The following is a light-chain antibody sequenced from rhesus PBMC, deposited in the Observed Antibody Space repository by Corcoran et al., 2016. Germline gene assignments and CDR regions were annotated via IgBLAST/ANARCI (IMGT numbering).Light chain of an antibody. CDR2: WAF. V-gene: IGKV4-1*01. CDR3: QQYYSSPLT. Sequence: DIVMTQSPDSLAVSLGERVTINCKSSQSLLYIFNNKNYFAWYQQKPEQAPNVRISWAFTRESGVPYRFRGSGSETDFTLTISGLQAEDVAVYYCQQYYSSPLTFGGGTKVEIK. CDR1: QSLLYIFNNKNY. J-gene: IGKJ4*01.